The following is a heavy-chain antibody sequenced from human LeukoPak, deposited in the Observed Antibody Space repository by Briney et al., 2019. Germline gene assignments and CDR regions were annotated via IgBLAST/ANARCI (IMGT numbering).Heavy chain of an antibody. Sequence: SETLSLTCTVSGYSISSGYYWGWIRQPPGQGLEWIGSIYHSGSTYYNPSLKSRVTISVDTSKNQFSLKLSSVTAADTAVYYCAVSWAQLDYWGQGTLVTVSS. D-gene: IGHD6-13*01. CDR1: GYSISSGYY. CDR2: IYHSGST. V-gene: IGHV4-38-2*02. CDR3: AVSWAQLDY. J-gene: IGHJ4*02.